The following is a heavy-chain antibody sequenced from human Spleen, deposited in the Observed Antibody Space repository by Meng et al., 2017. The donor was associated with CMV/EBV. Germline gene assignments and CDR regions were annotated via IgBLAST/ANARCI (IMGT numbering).Heavy chain of an antibody. Sequence: QVQPVQSGAEVKKPGASVTVSCKASGYTFTGYYRHWVRQAPGQGLEWMGWINPNSGGTNYAQKFQGRVTMTRDTSISTAYMELSRLRSDDTAVYYCARDMSGSYEFDYWGQGTLVTVSS. J-gene: IGHJ4*02. CDR3: ARDMSGSYEFDY. D-gene: IGHD1-26*01. CDR1: GYTFTGYY. V-gene: IGHV1-2*02. CDR2: INPNSGGT.